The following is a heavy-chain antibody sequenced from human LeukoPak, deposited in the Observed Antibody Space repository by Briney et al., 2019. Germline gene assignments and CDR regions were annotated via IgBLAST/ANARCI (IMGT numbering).Heavy chain of an antibody. CDR2: MYHSGST. Sequence: SETLSLTCTVSGGSISSSSYYWGWLRQPPGKGLEWIGSMYHSGSTYYNPSLKSRVTISVDTSKNHFSLKLSSVTAADTAVYYCARRYYYVSGSYYNHFDPWGQGTLVTVSS. CDR3: ARRYYYVSGSYYNHFDP. V-gene: IGHV4-39*02. D-gene: IGHD3-10*01. J-gene: IGHJ5*02. CDR1: GGSISSSSYY.